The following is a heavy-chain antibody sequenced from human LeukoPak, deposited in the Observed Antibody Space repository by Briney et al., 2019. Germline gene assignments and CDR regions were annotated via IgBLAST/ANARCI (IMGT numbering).Heavy chain of an antibody. V-gene: IGHV3-30*18. CDR1: GFTFSSYG. D-gene: IGHD3-16*02. Sequence: GGSLRLSCAASGFTFSSYGMHWVRQAPGKGLELVAVISYDGSNKYYADSVKGRFTISRDNSKNTLYLQMNSLRAEDTAVYYCAKGPKTTYYDYVWGSYRYSSYWGQGTLVTVSS. CDR3: AKGPKTTYYDYVWGSYRYSSY. J-gene: IGHJ4*02. CDR2: ISYDGSNK.